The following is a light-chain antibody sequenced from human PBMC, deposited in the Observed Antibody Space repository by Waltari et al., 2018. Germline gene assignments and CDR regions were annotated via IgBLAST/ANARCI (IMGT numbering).Light chain of an antibody. Sequence: EIQMTQSPSSVSASVGDRVTITCRASQAISSWLAWYQQKPGNSPNLLIYHASNLQRGVPSRFSGSGSGTDFTLTISSLRPEDSATYYCQQGSAFPPTFGQGTKVEIK. CDR3: QQGSAFPPT. CDR2: HAS. J-gene: IGKJ1*01. CDR1: QAISSW. V-gene: IGKV1-12*01.